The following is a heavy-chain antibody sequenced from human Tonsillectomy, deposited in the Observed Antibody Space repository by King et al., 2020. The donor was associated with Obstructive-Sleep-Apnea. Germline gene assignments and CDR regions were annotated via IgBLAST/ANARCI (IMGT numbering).Heavy chain of an antibody. D-gene: IGHD1-26*01. V-gene: IGHV4-59*08. CDR2: IYYSGST. J-gene: IGHJ6*02. Sequence: QMQLQESGPGLVKPSETLSLTCTVSGDSISSYYWSWIRQPPGKGLEWIGYIYYSGSTKYNPSLKSRVTISVDTSKNQFSLKLSSVTAAETAVYYCARNTEHYYYYGMDVWGQGTTVTVSS. CDR3: ARNTEHYYYYGMDV. CDR1: GDSISSYY.